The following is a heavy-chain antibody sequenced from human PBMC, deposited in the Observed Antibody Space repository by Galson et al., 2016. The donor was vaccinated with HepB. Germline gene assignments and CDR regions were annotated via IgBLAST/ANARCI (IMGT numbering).Heavy chain of an antibody. CDR2: FLPLFGTS. CDR1: GDTFRGYA. J-gene: IGHJ6*02. D-gene: IGHD3-16*01. Sequence: SCKASGDTFRGYAISWVRQAPGQGLEWMGGFLPLFGTSQYAQKFQGRVTITADESRNTAYMELSGLRSEDTAVYYCARDGGYDGLYGMDVWGQGTTVSVSS. CDR3: ARDGGYDGLYGMDV. V-gene: IGHV1-69*01.